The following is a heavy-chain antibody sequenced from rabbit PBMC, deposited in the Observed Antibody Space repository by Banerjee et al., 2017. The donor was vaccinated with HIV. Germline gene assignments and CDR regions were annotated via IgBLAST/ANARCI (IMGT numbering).Heavy chain of an antibody. D-gene: IGHD8-1*01. V-gene: IGHV1S43*01. Sequence: QSLEESGGDLVKPGASLTLTCTASGIDFSSYGISCVRQAPGKGLEWIGTIYAGDGSTYYASWAKGRFTITRSTSLNTVDLKMTSLTAADTATYFCARGGSSVDNWLDLWGQGTLVT. CDR1: GIDFSSYG. J-gene: IGHJ5*01. CDR3: ARGGSSVDNWLDL. CDR2: IYAGDGST.